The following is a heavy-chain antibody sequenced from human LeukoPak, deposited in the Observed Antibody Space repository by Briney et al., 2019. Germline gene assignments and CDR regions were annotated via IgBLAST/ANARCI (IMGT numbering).Heavy chain of an antibody. Sequence: RGSPRLSRAASGFTFSSYSINWVRQAPGKGLEWVSSISSSSSYIYKADSVKGRFTISRDNAKNSLHLQMNCLRAGDTSVYYCARGPPTGYLVDYWGQGTLVTVSS. CDR2: ISSSSSYI. V-gene: IGHV3-21*01. J-gene: IGHJ4*02. CDR3: ARGPPTGYLVDY. D-gene: IGHD6-13*01. CDR1: GFTFSSYS.